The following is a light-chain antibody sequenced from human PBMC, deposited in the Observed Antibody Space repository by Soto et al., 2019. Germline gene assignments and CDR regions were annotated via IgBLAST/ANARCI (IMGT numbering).Light chain of an antibody. CDR2: QVS. CDR3: LSYTASSTFG. V-gene: IGLV2-14*01. CDR1: SSDIGAYNS. J-gene: IGLJ1*01. Sequence: SALTQPACVSVSPRQSITSSCTGTSSDIGAYNSVSWYPHHSGKAPKLIVFQVSVRPSAVSDRFSGSKSDNTASLTISGLQTEDEADYYCLSYTASSTFGFGTGTKVTVL.